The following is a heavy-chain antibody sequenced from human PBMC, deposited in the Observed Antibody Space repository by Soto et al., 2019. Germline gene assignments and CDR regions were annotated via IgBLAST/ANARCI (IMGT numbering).Heavy chain of an antibody. CDR1: GFTFDDYA. D-gene: IGHD2-15*01. J-gene: IGHJ3*02. V-gene: IGHV3-9*01. CDR2: ISWNSGSI. Sequence: GGSLRLSCAASGFTFDDYAMHWVRQAPGKGLEWVSGISWNSGSIGYADSVKGRFTISRDNARNSLYLQMNSLRAEDTALYYCAKVTGRSPATPPDAFDIWGQGTMVTVSS. CDR3: AKVTGRSPATPPDAFDI.